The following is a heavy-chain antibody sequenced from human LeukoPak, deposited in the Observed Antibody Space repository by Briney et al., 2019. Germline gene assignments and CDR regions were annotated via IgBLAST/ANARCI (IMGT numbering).Heavy chain of an antibody. CDR2: IYYSGST. CDR3: ARDRSYSGYDLSYGMDV. J-gene: IGHJ6*02. CDR1: GGSTSSSNYY. Sequence: SETLSLTCTVSGGSTSSSNYYWGWIRQPPGKGLEWIGYIYYSGSTNYNPSLKSRVTISVDTSKNQFSLKLSSVTAADTAVYYCARDRSYSGYDLSYGMDVWGQGTTVTVSS. V-gene: IGHV4-61*01. D-gene: IGHD5-12*01.